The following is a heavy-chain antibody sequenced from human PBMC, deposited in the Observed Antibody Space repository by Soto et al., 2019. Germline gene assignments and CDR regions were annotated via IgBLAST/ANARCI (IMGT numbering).Heavy chain of an antibody. Sequence: PGGSLRLSCEASGFSISHKYMSWVRQAPGKGLEWVSVIFTGGSTSYADSVKGRFTISRDISKNTLYLQMNSLTVEDTAVYYCVRDDGISPYDYWGQGTLVTVS. CDR2: IFTGGST. CDR3: VRDDGISPYDY. J-gene: IGHJ4*02. D-gene: IGHD3-3*02. V-gene: IGHV3-66*01. CDR1: GFSISHKY.